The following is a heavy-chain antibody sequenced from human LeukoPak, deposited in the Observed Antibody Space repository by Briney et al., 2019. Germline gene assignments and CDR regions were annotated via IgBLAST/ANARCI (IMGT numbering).Heavy chain of an antibody. CDR1: GVSFSGYY. D-gene: IGHD2-2*01. J-gene: IGHJ5*02. V-gene: IGHV4-34*01. Sequence: KSSETLSLTCAVYGVSFSGYYWSWIRQPPGKGLEWIGEINHSGGTNYNPSLKSRVTMSVDTSKNQFSLKLSSVTAADTAVYYCARVRYCSSTSCPWGQGTLVTVSS. CDR2: INHSGGT. CDR3: ARVRYCSSTSCP.